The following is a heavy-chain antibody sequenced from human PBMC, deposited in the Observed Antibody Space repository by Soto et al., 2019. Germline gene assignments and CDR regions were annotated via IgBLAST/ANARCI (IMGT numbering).Heavy chain of an antibody. CDR2: INHSGST. CDR1: GGSFSGYC. CDR3: ARVRAGLYDYIWGSYRSFDY. D-gene: IGHD3-16*02. J-gene: IGHJ4*02. V-gene: IGHV4-34*01. Sequence: PSETLSLTCAVYGGSFSGYCWSWIRQPPGKGLEWIGEINHSGSTNYNPSLKSRVTISVDTSKNQFSLKLSSVTAADTAVYYCARVRAGLYDYIWGSYRSFDYWGQGTLVTVSS.